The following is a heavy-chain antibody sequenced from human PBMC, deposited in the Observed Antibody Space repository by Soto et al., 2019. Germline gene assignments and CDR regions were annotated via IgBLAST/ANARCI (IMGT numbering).Heavy chain of an antibody. Sequence: EVQLLESGGGLVQPGGSLRLSCAASGFTFSSYAMSWVRQAPGKGLEWVSASSGSGGSTYYADSVEGRFTIARANSKNTLYLQRDSLGAEDTAVYYCAAPAPGYSSRWDGLGYWGQGTLVTVSS. D-gene: IGHD6-13*01. CDR1: GFTFSSYA. CDR3: AAPAPGYSSRWDGLGY. J-gene: IGHJ4*02. CDR2: SSGSGGST. V-gene: IGHV3-23*01.